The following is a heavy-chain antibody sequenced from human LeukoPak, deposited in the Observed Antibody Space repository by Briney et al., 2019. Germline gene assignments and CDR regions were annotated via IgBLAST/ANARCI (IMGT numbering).Heavy chain of an antibody. D-gene: IGHD5-18*01. Sequence: ASVKVSCKASGYTFTSYGISWVRQAPGQGLEWMGWISAYNGNTNYAQKLQDRVTMTTDTSTSTAYMELRSLRSDDTAVYYCAISDTAMPKYYWGQGTLVTVSS. CDR2: ISAYNGNT. V-gene: IGHV1-18*01. CDR1: GYTFTSYG. J-gene: IGHJ4*02. CDR3: AISDTAMPKYY.